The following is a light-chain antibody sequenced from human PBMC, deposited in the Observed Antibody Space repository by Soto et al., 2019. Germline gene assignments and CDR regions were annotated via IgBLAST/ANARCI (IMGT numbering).Light chain of an antibody. V-gene: IGKV3-20*01. CDR1: QSVSSSY. J-gene: IGKJ4*01. CDR3: QQYGSSQLT. CDR2: GAS. Sequence: VSTERQSVVYWSPGERGGRPSMASQSVSSSYLAWYQQKPGQAPRLLIYGASSRATGIPDRFSGSGSGTDFTHAISRLERQSFAVSLCQQYGSSQLTLGGGTKVDI.